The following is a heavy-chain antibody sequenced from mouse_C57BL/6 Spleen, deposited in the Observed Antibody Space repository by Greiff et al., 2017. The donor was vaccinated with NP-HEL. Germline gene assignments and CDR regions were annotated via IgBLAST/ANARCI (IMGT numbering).Heavy chain of an antibody. CDR3: TRGDDYDAMDD. Sequence: VQLQQSGAELVRPGASVTLSCKASGYTFTDYEMHWVKQTPVHGLEWIGAIDPETGGTAYNQKFKGKAILTADKSSSTAYMELRSLTSEDSAVYYCTRGDDYDAMDDWGQGTSVTVSS. V-gene: IGHV1-15*01. CDR1: GYTFTDYE. J-gene: IGHJ4*01. CDR2: IDPETGGT.